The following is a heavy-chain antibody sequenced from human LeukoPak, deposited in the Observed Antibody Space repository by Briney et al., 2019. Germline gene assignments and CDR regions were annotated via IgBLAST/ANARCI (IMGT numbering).Heavy chain of an antibody. D-gene: IGHD3-10*01. V-gene: IGHV3-23*01. Sequence: GGSLRLSCAVSGITLSNYGTSWVRQAPGKGLEWVAGISDSAGSTNYADSVKGRFTISRDNRKNTLYLQMNSLRAEDTAVYFCAKRGVVIRVILVGFHKEAYYFDSWRQGALVTVSS. CDR1: GITLSNYG. CDR2: ISDSAGST. CDR3: AKRGVVIRVILVGFHKEAYYFDS. J-gene: IGHJ4*02.